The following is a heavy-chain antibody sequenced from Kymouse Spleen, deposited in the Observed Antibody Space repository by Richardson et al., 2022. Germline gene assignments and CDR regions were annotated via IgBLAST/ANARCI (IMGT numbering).Heavy chain of an antibody. CDR2: IYYSGST. CDR1: GGSISSGGYY. D-gene: IGHD3-10*01. Sequence: QVQLQESGPGLVKPSQTLSLTCTVSGGSISSGGYYWSWIRQHPGKGLEWIGYIYYSGSTYYNPSLKSRVTISVDTSKNQFSLKLSSVTAADTAVYYCARDRHYYGSGSYYNVAFDIWGQGTMVTVSS. CDR3: ARDRHYYGSGSYYNVAFDI. J-gene: IGHJ3*02. V-gene: IGHV4-31*03.